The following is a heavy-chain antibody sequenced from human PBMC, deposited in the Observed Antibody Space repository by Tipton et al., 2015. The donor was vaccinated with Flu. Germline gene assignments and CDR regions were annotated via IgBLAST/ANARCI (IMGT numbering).Heavy chain of an antibody. CDR1: GGSISGYDYY. CDR3: ARGDYGDYDHEADGFDI. D-gene: IGHD4-17*01. CDR2: VKLGGST. J-gene: IGHJ3*02. Sequence: TLSLTCTVSGGSISGYDYYWGWIRQPAGKGLEWIGRVKLGGSTNYGPSFKSRATVSMDASRSQFSLKLRSVTAADTAMYYCARGDYGDYDHEADGFDIWGQGTLVSVSA. V-gene: IGHV4-61*02.